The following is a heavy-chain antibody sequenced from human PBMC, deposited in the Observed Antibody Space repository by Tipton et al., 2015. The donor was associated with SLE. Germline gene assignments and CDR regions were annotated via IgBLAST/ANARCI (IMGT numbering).Heavy chain of an antibody. CDR1: GGSISSSSYY. Sequence: TLSLTCTVSGGSISSSSYYWGWIRQPPGKGLEWIGYIYSSGNTNYNPSLKSRVTISVDTSKNQFSLKLGSVTAADTAVYYCAYYDFWSGRDYWGRGTLVTVSS. V-gene: IGHV4-61*05. CDR3: AYYDFWSGRDY. J-gene: IGHJ4*02. CDR2: IYSSGNT. D-gene: IGHD3-3*01.